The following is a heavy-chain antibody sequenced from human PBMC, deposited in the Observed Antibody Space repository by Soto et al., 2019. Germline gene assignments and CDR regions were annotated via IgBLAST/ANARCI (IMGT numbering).Heavy chain of an antibody. D-gene: IGHD2-8*02. V-gene: IGHV1-46*03. J-gene: IGHJ3*02. CDR2: INPSGGST. CDR3: VRDTGPQRAFDR. CDR1: GYTFTSYY. Sequence: ASVKVSCKASGYTFTSYYVHWVRQAPGQGLEWMGIINPSGGSTSYAQKFQGRVTMTSDTSTSTVYMELSSLRSEDTAMYYCVRDTGPQRAFDRWGQGTMVTVAS.